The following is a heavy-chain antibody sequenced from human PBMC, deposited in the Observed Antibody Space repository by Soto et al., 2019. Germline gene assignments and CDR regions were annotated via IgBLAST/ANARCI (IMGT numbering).Heavy chain of an antibody. V-gene: IGHV1-69*13. J-gene: IGHJ4*02. CDR2: ILPLFDRT. Sequence: ASAKVSCKASGGTFGSFALSWVRQAPGQGLEWVGGILPLFDRTNFAQRFQGRVTITADDSTSTVYMEMSSLTNEDTAVYYCARGGPDLATIGSFDYWGQGTLVTVSS. CDR3: ARGGPDLATIGSFDY. CDR1: GGTFGSFA. D-gene: IGHD3-16*01.